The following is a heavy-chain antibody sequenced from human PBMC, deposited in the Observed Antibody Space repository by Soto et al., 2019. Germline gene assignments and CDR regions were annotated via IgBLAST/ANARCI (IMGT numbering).Heavy chain of an antibody. CDR2: IHLNSGGT. CDR3: ASPRELSYSYVYFFTLDV. V-gene: IGHV1-2*02. CDR1: GYTFTGYY. D-gene: IGHD2-21*01. Sequence: GASVKVSCKASGYTFTGYYVHWVRQAPGHGLEWLGWIHLNSGGTNYAQSFQGRVTMTRDMSVSTVYMEMTGLSSDDTAVYYCASPRELSYSYVYFFTLDVWGQGTTVTVSS. J-gene: IGHJ6*02.